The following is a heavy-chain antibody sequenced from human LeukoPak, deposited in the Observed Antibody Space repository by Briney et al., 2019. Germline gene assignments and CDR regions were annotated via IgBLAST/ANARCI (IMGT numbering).Heavy chain of an antibody. CDR3: AKGGSVAGRFDP. V-gene: IGHV3-20*04. Sequence: RSGGSLRLSCAASGFTFDDYGMSWVRQAPGKGLEWVSGINWNGGSTGYADSVKGRFTISRDNAKNTLYLQMNNLRVEDTAVYYCAKGGSVAGRFDPWGQGTLVTVSS. D-gene: IGHD6-19*01. CDR2: INWNGGST. CDR1: GFTFDDYG. J-gene: IGHJ5*02.